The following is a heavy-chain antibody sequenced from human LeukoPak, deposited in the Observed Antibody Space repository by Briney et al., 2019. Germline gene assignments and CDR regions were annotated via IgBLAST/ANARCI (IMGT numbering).Heavy chain of an antibody. D-gene: IGHD2-2*01. CDR1: GFTFSNYW. J-gene: IGHJ4*02. V-gene: IGHV3-7*03. CDR3: AKTGGRYCSSTSCPIDY. CDR2: IKQDGTEK. Sequence: GGSLRLSCAASGFTFSNYWMNWVRQAPGKGLEWVANIKQDGTEKYYLDSVKGRFTISRDNAKNSLYLQMNSLRAEDTAVYYCAKTGGRYCSSTSCPIDYWGQGTLVTVSS.